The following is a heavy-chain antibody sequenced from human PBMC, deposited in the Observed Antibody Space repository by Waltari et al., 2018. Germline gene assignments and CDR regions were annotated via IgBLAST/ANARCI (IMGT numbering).Heavy chain of an antibody. D-gene: IGHD5-12*01. J-gene: IGHJ6*02. Sequence: QVQLVQSGAELKKPGASVKVSCKASGYTFTSYAMNWVRQAPGPGLEWMGWINTNTGNPTYAQGFRGRFVFSLDTSVSTAYLQISRLKAEDTAVYYCARELYSGYEYYYYGMDVWGQGTTVTVSS. CDR1: GYTFTSYA. CDR3: ARELYSGYEYYYYGMDV. V-gene: IGHV7-4-1*02. CDR2: INTNTGNP.